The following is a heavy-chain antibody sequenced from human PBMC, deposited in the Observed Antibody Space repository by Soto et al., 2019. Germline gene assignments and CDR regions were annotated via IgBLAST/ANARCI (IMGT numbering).Heavy chain of an antibody. CDR1: GFTFSNYA. Sequence: EVQLLESGGALVQPGGSLRLSCAASGFTFSNYAMSWVRQAPGKGLDWISTITYSGGTTHYDASVKGRSTVSRDNSKNTLYLQVNSLRADDTAVYYCARTYSYGAGTYLFSFDYWGQGTLVTVSS. CDR3: ARTYSYGAGTYLFSFDY. J-gene: IGHJ4*02. V-gene: IGHV3-23*01. D-gene: IGHD3-10*01. CDR2: ITYSGGTT.